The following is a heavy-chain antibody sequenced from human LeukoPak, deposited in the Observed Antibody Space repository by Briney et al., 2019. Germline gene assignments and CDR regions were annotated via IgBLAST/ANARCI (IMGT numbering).Heavy chain of an antibody. J-gene: IGHJ4*02. CDR2: IYTGDAT. CDR1: GFTVSSNY. Sequence: GGSLRLSCAASGFTVSSNYMSWVRQAPGKGLEWVSVIYTGDATNYADSVKGRFTISRDSSKNTLYLQMNSLRAEDTAVYYCAKDPSGVLLWFGELLSPSYWGQGTLVTVSS. V-gene: IGHV3-66*01. CDR3: AKDPSGVLLWFGELLSPSY. D-gene: IGHD3-10*01.